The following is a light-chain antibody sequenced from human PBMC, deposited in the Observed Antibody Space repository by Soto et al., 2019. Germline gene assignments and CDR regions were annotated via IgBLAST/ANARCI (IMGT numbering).Light chain of an antibody. CDR1: KSVDFH. Sequence: EMVMTQSPTTLSVSPGERATLSCRASKSVDFHLAWYQQKPGQAPRLLIYDASVRATGTPARFSGSGSGTAFTLTISSLEPEDFALYYCQQRSTWPTFGQGTRLEIK. CDR2: DAS. J-gene: IGKJ5*01. CDR3: QQRSTWPT. V-gene: IGKV3-11*01.